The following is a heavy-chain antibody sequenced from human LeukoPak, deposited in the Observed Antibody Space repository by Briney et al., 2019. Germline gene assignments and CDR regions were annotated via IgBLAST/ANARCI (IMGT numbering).Heavy chain of an antibody. Sequence: GGSLRLSCAASGFTFSSYAMHWVRQAPGKGLEWVAVISYDGSNKYYADSVKGRFTISRDNSKNTLYLQMNSLRAEDTAVYYCARDRRREYGGKGDFDYWGQGTLVTVSS. V-gene: IGHV3-30-3*01. D-gene: IGHD4-23*01. CDR3: ARDRRREYGGKGDFDY. CDR1: GFTFSSYA. J-gene: IGHJ4*02. CDR2: ISYDGSNK.